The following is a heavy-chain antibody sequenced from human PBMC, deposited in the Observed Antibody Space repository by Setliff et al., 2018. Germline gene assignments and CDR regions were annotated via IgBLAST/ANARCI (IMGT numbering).Heavy chain of an antibody. J-gene: IGHJ4*02. D-gene: IGHD3-9*01. V-gene: IGHV1-2*06. CDR2: FHPYSGHT. Sequence: GASVKVSCKAFGYTFTKYGTSWVRQAPGQGLEWMGRFHPYSGHTNYAQSFQGRVTMTMDASITTVYMELSRLTSDDTAVYYCVRQDILTSYYMFDYWGQGTLVTVSS. CDR1: GYTFTKYG. CDR3: VRQDILTSYYMFDY.